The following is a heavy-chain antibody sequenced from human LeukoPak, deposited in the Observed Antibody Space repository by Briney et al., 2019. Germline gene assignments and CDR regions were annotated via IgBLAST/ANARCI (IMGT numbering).Heavy chain of an antibody. CDR1: GRSMSSYY. J-gene: IGHJ3*02. V-gene: IGHV4-59*01. CDR2: IYYSGST. D-gene: IGHD6-6*01. Sequence: SETLSLTCNVSGRSMSSYYWSWIRQPPGRGLEWIGYIYYSGSTNYNPSLKGRVTISVDTSKNQFSLKLSSVTAADTAVYYCAREIAARPPLGDRLAFDIWGQGTMVTVSS. CDR3: AREIAARPPLGDRLAFDI.